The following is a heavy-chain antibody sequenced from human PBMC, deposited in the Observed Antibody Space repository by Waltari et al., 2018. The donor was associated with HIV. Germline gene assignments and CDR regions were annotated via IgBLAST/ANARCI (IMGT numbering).Heavy chain of an antibody. J-gene: IGHJ2*01. V-gene: IGHV4-39*01. Sequence: QLQLQESGPGLVRPSDTLSLTCTVTGGSVGSSSTYWGWIRQSPGKGLEWLATIYYDRRTNYSPSLGSRVTVSVATSKNQLSLQLSSVTAADTAVYYCATTPLYYDNSGAYYFFGLWGRGTLVTVSS. D-gene: IGHD3-22*01. CDR3: ATTPLYYDNSGAYYFFGL. CDR2: IYYDRRT. CDR1: GGSVGSSSTY.